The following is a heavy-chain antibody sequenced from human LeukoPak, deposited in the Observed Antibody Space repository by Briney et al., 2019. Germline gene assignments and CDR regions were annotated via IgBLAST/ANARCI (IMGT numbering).Heavy chain of an antibody. V-gene: IGHV3-33*06. Sequence: GGSLRLSCVASGFTFSSYGMHWVRQAPGKGLEWVAVIWYDGSNKYYADSVKGRFTISRDNSKNTLYLQMNSLRAEDTAVYYCAKGSGYSSSWYFDYWGQGTLVTVSS. J-gene: IGHJ4*02. CDR3: AKGSGYSSSWYFDY. CDR1: GFTFSSYG. CDR2: IWYDGSNK. D-gene: IGHD6-13*01.